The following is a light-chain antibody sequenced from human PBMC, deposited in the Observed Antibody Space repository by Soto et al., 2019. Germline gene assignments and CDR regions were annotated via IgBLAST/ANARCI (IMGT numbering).Light chain of an antibody. J-gene: IGKJ1*01. CDR1: QNVNSNH. CDR2: GPS. CDR3: HQFGSSPQT. V-gene: IGKV3-20*01. Sequence: EIVLTQSPGTLSLSPGERATLSCRASQNVNSNHIAWYQQKPGQAPRLLIYGPSSRATGIPERFSGSGSGTDFTVTSSRLEPEDFAVYFCHQFGSSPQTFGHGTKVEIK.